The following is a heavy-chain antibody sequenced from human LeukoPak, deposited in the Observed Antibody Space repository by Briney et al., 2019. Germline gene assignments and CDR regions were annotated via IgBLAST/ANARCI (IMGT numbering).Heavy chain of an antibody. CDR3: ARHLGYCITTSCYAEFDP. J-gene: IGHJ5*02. Sequence: SETLSLTCTVSGGSISSYYWSWIRQPPGKGLEWIGYIYYGGNIKYNPSLKSRVTISVDTSKNQFSLKLTSVTTADTAVYYCARHLGYCITTSCYAEFDPWGQGTLVTVSS. D-gene: IGHD2-2*03. CDR2: IYYGGNI. CDR1: GGSISSYY. V-gene: IGHV4-59*08.